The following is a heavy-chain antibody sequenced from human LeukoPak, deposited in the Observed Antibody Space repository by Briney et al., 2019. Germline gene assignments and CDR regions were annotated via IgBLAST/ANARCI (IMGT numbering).Heavy chain of an antibody. CDR1: GYSFSNDW. CDR2: IYPGDSDT. CDR3: ARRGCNGGSCYAY. Sequence: EESLKISCKGSGYSFSNDWNGWVRQMPGKGLEWMGIIYPGDSDTRYSPSFQGQVTISADKSISTAYLQWSSLGASDTAMYYCARRGCNGGSCYAYWGQGTLVTVSS. V-gene: IGHV5-51*01. D-gene: IGHD2-15*01. J-gene: IGHJ4*02.